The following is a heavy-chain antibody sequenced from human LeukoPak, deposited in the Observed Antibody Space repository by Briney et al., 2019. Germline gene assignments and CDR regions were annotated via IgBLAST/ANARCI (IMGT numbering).Heavy chain of an antibody. CDR3: ARDLSQPRVRSSPYDAFDI. D-gene: IGHD6-6*01. V-gene: IGHV4-30-2*01. CDR1: GGSISSGGYY. Sequence: SETLSLTCTVSGGSISSGGYYWSWIRQPPGKGLEWIGYIYHSGSTYYNPSLKSRVTISVDRSKNQFSLKLSSVTAADTAVYYCARDLSQPRVRSSPYDAFDIWGQGTMVTVSS. CDR2: IYHSGST. J-gene: IGHJ3*02.